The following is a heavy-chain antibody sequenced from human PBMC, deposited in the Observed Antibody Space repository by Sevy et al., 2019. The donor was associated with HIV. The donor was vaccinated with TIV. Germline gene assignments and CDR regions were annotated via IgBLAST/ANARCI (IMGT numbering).Heavy chain of an antibody. CDR3: AKEKGEGSGSYFDY. Sequence: GGSLRLSCAASGFTFDDYTMHWVRQAPGKGLEWVSLISWDGGSTYYADSVKGRLTISRDNSKNSLYLKRNSLRTEDTAWYYCAKEKGEGSGSYFDYWGQGTLVTVSS. CDR2: ISWDGGST. D-gene: IGHD1-26*01. V-gene: IGHV3-43*01. J-gene: IGHJ4*02. CDR1: GFTFDDYT.